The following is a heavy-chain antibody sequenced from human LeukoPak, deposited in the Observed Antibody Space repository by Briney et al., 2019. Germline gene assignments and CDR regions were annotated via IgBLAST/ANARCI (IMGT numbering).Heavy chain of an antibody. CDR2: INHSGST. J-gene: IGHJ5*02. Sequence: SETLSLTCADYGGSFSGYYWSWIRQPPGKGLEWIGEINHSGSTNYNPSLKSRVTISVDTSKNQFSLKLSSVTAADTAVYYCARGGGVVVPAAIGAWFDPWGQGTLVTVSS. CDR3: ARGGGVVVPAAIGAWFDP. CDR1: GGSFSGYY. D-gene: IGHD2-2*01. V-gene: IGHV4-34*01.